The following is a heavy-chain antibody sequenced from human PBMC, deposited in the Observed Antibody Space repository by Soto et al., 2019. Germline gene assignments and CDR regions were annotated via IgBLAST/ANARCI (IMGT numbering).Heavy chain of an antibody. J-gene: IGHJ4*02. D-gene: IGHD2-2*01. Sequence: QLQLQESGPGLVKPSETLSLTCTVSGGSISSSSYYWGWIRQPPGKGLEGIGSIYYSGSTYYNPSLKSRVTISVDTSKNQFSLKLSSVTAADTAVYYCARPGYCSSTSCYSGEIDYWGQGTLVTVSS. CDR3: ARPGYCSSTSCYSGEIDY. V-gene: IGHV4-39*01. CDR2: IYYSGST. CDR1: GGSISSSSYY.